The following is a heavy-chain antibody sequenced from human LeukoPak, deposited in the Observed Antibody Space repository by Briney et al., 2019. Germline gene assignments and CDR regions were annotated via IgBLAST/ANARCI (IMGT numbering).Heavy chain of an antibody. D-gene: IGHD3-22*01. V-gene: IGHV4-38-2*01. CDR2: IYNSGST. CDR3: ARRHNGYRDY. CDR1: GYSISSCYY. Sequence: SETLSLTCAVSGYSISSCYYWGWIRQPPGKGLELIVNIYNSGSTYYNPSLKSRVTISVDTSKNPFSLNLTSVTAADTAVYYCARRHNGYRDYWGQGTLVTVSS. J-gene: IGHJ4*02.